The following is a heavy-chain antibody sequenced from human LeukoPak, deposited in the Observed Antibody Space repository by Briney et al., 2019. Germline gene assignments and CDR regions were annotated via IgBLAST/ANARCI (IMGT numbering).Heavy chain of an antibody. D-gene: IGHD6-19*01. V-gene: IGHV7-4-1*02. Sequence: GASVKVSCKASGYTFTSYAMNWVRQAPGQGLEWMGWINTNTGSPTYAQGFTGRFVFSLDTSVSTAYLQISSLKAEDTAVYYCAREYPHSSGWYGYFDYWGQGTLVTVSS. J-gene: IGHJ4*02. CDR3: AREYPHSSGWYGYFDY. CDR2: INTNTGSP. CDR1: GYTFTSYA.